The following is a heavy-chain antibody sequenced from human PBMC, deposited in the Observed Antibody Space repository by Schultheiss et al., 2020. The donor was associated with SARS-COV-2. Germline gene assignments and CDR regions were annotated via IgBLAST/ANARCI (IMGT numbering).Heavy chain of an antibody. D-gene: IGHD6-19*01. Sequence: SETLSLTCTVSGGSISSYYWSWIRQPAGKGLEWIGRIYTSGSTNYNPSLKSRVTMSVDTSKNQFSLKLSSVTAADTAVYYCASTAIAVAGTYFDYWGQGTLVTVSS. CDR2: IYTSGST. J-gene: IGHJ4*02. CDR1: GGSISSYY. CDR3: ASTAIAVAGTYFDY. V-gene: IGHV4-4*07.